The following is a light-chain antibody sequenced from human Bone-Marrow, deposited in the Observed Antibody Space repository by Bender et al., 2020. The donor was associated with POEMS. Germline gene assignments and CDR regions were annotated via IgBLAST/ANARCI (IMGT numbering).Light chain of an antibody. Sequence: QSALTQPASVSGSPGQSITISCTGTSSDVGSSNLVSWYQQLPGKAPKVVIYEATERPTGVPGRFSGSKSGNTASLTVSGLQADDEADYYCSSYAGRNNPPWLFGGGTKLTVL. CDR1: SSDVGSSNL. CDR2: EAT. J-gene: IGLJ3*02. CDR3: SSYAGRNNPPWL. V-gene: IGLV2-14*02.